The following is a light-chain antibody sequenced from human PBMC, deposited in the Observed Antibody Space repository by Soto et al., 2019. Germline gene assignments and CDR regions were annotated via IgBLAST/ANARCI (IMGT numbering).Light chain of an antibody. V-gene: IGLV4-69*01. CDR3: QTWDTGIVL. CDR1: SGHSNYA. J-gene: IGLJ2*01. CDR2: VNSDGSH. Sequence: QSVLTQSPSASASLGASVKLTCTLSSGHSNYAIAWHQQLPEKGPRYLMKVNSDGSHSKGDGIPDRFSGSSSGAERYLTISSLQSEDEADYYCQTWDTGIVLFGVGTKLTVL.